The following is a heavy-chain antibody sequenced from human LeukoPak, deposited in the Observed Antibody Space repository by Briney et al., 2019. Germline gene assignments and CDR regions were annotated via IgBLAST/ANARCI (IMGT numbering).Heavy chain of an antibody. J-gene: IGHJ5*02. CDR2: ITTAADT. V-gene: IGHV3-23*01. CDR1: KFSFSFYD. Sequence: PGGSLRLSCAAAKFSFSFYDMHWVRQGPGKGLEWVSGITTAADTYYADSVKGRFTISRDNSKNTLYLQMNSLRAEDTAVYYCAKAGAWGQGTLVTVSS. CDR3: AKAGA. D-gene: IGHD3-10*01.